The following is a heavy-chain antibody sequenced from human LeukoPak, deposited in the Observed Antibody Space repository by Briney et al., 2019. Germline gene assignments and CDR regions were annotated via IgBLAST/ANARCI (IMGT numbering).Heavy chain of an antibody. J-gene: IGHJ1*01. CDR3: ARSTVAGNAGYFQH. CDR2: IIPILGTA. V-gene: IGHV1-69*13. CDR1: GGTFSSYA. Sequence: SVKVSCKASGGTFSSYAISWVRQAPGQGLEWMGGIIPILGTANYAQKFQGRVTITADESTSTAYMELSSLRSEDTAVYYCARSTVAGNAGYFQHWGQGTLVTVSS. D-gene: IGHD6-19*01.